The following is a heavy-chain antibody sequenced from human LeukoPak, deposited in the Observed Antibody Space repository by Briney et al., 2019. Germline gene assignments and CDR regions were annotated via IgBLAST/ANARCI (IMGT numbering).Heavy chain of an antibody. CDR2: IKQDGSEK. CDR3: ARDGQLWPDGFDY. CDR1: GFTFSSYW. D-gene: IGHD5-18*01. V-gene: IGHV3-7*05. J-gene: IGHJ4*02. Sequence: GGSLRLSCAASGFTFSSYWMSWVRKAPGKGLEWVANIKQDGSEKYYVDSVKGRFTISRDNAKNSLYLQMNSLRAEDTAVYYCARDGQLWPDGFDYWGQGTLVTVSS.